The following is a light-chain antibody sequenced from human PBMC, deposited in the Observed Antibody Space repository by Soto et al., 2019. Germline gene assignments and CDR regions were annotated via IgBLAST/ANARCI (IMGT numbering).Light chain of an antibody. Sequence: QSVLTQPPSASGSPGQSVTISCTGTPSDVGGYISVSWYQHHPGRAPKLMIYEVSNRPSGVSHRFSGSKSGNTASLTISGLQPEDEADYYCSSYTTSSTLVFGTGTKLTVL. V-gene: IGLV2-14*01. J-gene: IGLJ1*01. CDR1: PSDVGGYIS. CDR2: EVS. CDR3: SSYTTSSTLV.